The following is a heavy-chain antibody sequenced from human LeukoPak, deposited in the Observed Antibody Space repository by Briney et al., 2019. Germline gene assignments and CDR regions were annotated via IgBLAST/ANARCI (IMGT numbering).Heavy chain of an antibody. CDR1: GFTFDDYA. V-gene: IGHV3-9*01. Sequence: GGSLRLSCAAPGFTFDDYAMHWVRQAPGKGLEWVSGISWNSGSIGYADSVKGRFTISRDNAKNSLYLQMNSLRAEDTALYYCANLYYYDSSGYSNAFDIWGQGTMVTVSS. J-gene: IGHJ3*02. CDR2: ISWNSGSI. D-gene: IGHD3-22*01. CDR3: ANLYYYDSSGYSNAFDI.